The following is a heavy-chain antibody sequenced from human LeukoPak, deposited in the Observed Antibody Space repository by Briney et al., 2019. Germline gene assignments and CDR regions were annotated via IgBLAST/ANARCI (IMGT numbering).Heavy chain of an antibody. CDR3: AREGRRPRYFDY. V-gene: IGHV4-34*01. CDR2: INHSGST. J-gene: IGHJ4*02. CDR1: GGSFSGYY. Sequence: SETLSLTCAVYGGSFSGYYWSWIRQPPGKGLEWIGEINHSGSTNYNPSLKSRVTISVDTSKNQFSLKLSSVTAADTAVYYCAREGRRPRYFDYWGQGTLVTVSS.